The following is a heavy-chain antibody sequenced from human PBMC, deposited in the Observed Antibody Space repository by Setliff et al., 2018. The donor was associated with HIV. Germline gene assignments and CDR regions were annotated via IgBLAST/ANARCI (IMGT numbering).Heavy chain of an antibody. CDR1: GYPFTGYY. CDR3: ALDYGDNNWFDP. Sequence: ASVKVSCKASGYPFTGYYTHWVRQAPGQGLEWMGWMNPNTGGTNYAQKFKGRVTMTRDTSTTTVYMELSSLRSEDTAVYYCALDYGDNNWFDPWGQGTLVTVSS. V-gene: IGHV1-2*02. J-gene: IGHJ5*02. D-gene: IGHD4-17*01. CDR2: MNPNTGGT.